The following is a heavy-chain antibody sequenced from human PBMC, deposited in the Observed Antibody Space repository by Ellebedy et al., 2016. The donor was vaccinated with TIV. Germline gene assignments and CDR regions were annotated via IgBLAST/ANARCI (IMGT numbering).Heavy chain of an antibody. CDR3: ARDHLGYSYGYCDY. D-gene: IGHD5-18*01. Sequence: PGGSLRLSCAASGFTFSSYSMNWVRQAPGKGLEWVSSISSSSSYIYYADSVKDQFTISRDKAKNSLYLQMNSLRAEDTAVYYCARDHLGYSYGYCDYWGQGTLVTVSS. CDR2: ISSSSSYI. V-gene: IGHV3-21*01. J-gene: IGHJ4*02. CDR1: GFTFSSYS.